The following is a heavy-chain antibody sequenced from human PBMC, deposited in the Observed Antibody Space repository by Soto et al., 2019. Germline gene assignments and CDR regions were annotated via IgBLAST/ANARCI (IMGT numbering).Heavy chain of an antibody. Sequence: GGSLRLSCAASGFTFSSYGMHWVRQAPGKGLEWVAVISYDGSNKYYADSVKGRFTISRDNSKNTLYLQMNSLRAEDTAVYYCAKGGYDFWSGYTALIDYWGQGTLVTVSS. CDR3: AKGGYDFWSGYTALIDY. V-gene: IGHV3-30*18. D-gene: IGHD3-3*01. CDR2: ISYDGSNK. CDR1: GFTFSSYG. J-gene: IGHJ4*02.